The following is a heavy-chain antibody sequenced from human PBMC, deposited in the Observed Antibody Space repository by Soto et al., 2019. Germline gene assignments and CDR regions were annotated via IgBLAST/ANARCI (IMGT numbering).Heavy chain of an antibody. CDR2: INPTEGRT. Sequence: QVQLMQSGAEVRKPGASVKLSCKASGYPFTSYHMHWVRQAPGQGLEWMGVINPTEGRTRYSQKFQDRVSMTRDTSTSTSYIELSSLRSDDTAIYVCARGRENSFGYNWFDPCCQGTMVTVSA. CDR3: ARGRENSFGYNWFDP. J-gene: IGHJ5*02. CDR1: GYPFTSYH. D-gene: IGHD3-3*01. V-gene: IGHV1-46*01.